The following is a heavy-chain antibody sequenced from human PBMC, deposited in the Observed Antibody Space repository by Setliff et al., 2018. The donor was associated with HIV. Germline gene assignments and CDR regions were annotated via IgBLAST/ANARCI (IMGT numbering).Heavy chain of an antibody. V-gene: IGHV3-7*01. CDR3: AQITVMGY. D-gene: IGHD4-4*01. J-gene: IGHJ4*02. CDR1: GITFSSYW. CDR2: IKQDGSER. Sequence: PGESLKISCVASGITFSSYWMSWVRQAPGKGLEWVANIKQDGSERSYVDSVKGRFTISRDNAKNSLYLQMNSLRAEDTAVYYCAQITVMGYWGQGTLVTVPQ.